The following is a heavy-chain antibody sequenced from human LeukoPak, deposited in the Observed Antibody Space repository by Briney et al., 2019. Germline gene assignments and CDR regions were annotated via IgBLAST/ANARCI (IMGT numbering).Heavy chain of an antibody. D-gene: IGHD2-15*01. Sequence: GASVKVSCKASGYTFTGYYMHWVRQAPGQGLEWMGWINPNSGGTNYAQKFQGRVTMTRGTSISTAYMELSRLRSDDTAVYYCARGYCSGGSCYSGGNWFDPWGQGTLVTVSS. V-gene: IGHV1-2*02. CDR1: GYTFTGYY. CDR2: INPNSGGT. CDR3: ARGYCSGGSCYSGGNWFDP. J-gene: IGHJ5*02.